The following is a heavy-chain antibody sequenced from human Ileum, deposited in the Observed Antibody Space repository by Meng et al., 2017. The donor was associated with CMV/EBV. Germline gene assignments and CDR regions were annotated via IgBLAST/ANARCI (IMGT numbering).Heavy chain of an antibody. Sequence: SSNRSSYYWGWIRQPPGKGLEWIGSIYYSGSTYYNPSLKSRVTISVDTSKNQFSLKLSSVTAADTAVYYCARDWGRYCSSTSCYRFDPWGQGTLVTVSS. J-gene: IGHJ5*02. D-gene: IGHD2-2*02. CDR3: ARDWGRYCSSTSCYRFDP. CDR1: SSNRSSYY. V-gene: IGHV4-39*07. CDR2: IYYSGST.